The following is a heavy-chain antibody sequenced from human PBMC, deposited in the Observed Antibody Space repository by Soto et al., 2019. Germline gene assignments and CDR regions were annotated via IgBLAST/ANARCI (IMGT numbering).Heavy chain of an antibody. J-gene: IGHJ4*02. V-gene: IGHV3-23*01. Sequence: VQLRESGGSLVQPGGSLTPSCAASGFPFSSYAMSWVRQTPEGGLEWVAAISGGGNDRYYADFVQGRFTFSRDNSRNILYLHMNSLRADDTAMYFCARSLFMVAPDSEPFDYWGQGTLVTVSS. D-gene: IGHD3-22*01. CDR2: ISGGGNDR. CDR3: ARSLFMVAPDSEPFDY. CDR1: GFPFSSYA.